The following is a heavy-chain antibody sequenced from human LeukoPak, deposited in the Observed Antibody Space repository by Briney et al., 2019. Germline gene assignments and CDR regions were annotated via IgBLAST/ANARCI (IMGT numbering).Heavy chain of an antibody. Sequence: GGSLRLSCAASGFSFSSYAMSWVRQAPGKGLEWVSAISGSGGSTYYADSVKGRFTISRDNSKNTLYLQMDSLRAEDTAVYYCAKDGVGADQGWYFDYWGQGTLVTVSS. CDR2: ISGSGGST. J-gene: IGHJ4*02. D-gene: IGHD1-26*01. V-gene: IGHV3-23*01. CDR1: GFSFSSYA. CDR3: AKDGVGADQGWYFDY.